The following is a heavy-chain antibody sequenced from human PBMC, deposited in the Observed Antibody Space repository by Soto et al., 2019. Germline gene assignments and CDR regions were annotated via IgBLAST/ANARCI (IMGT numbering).Heavy chain of an antibody. V-gene: IGHV4-39*01. D-gene: IGHD6-25*01. CDR2: ISYSGST. CDR3: ARPVRAARHDAFDI. J-gene: IGHJ3*02. CDR1: SVSISSSNYC. Sequence: TSETLSLTCTVSSVSISSSNYCWGWIRQPPGKGLEWIGSISYSGSTYYNLSLKSRVTISVDTSKNQFSLKLSSVTAADTAVYYCARPVRAARHDAFDIWGQGTMVTVSS.